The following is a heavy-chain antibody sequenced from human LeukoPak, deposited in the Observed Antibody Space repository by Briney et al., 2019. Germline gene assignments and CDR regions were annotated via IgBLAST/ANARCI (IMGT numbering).Heavy chain of an antibody. CDR1: GFTFSSYW. CDR3: VRALYDFWNGHYGMDV. Sequence: GGSLRLSCAASGFTFSSYWMTWVRQAPGKGLEWVANIKQDGSEDYYVDSVKGRFTISRDNAGNSLDLQMNSLRAEDTAVYYCVRALYDFWNGHYGMDVWGQGTTVAVSS. V-gene: IGHV3-7*05. CDR2: IKQDGSED. D-gene: IGHD3-3*01. J-gene: IGHJ6*02.